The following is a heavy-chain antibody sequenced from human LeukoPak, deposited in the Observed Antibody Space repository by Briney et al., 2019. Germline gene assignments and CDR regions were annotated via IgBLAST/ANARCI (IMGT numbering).Heavy chain of an antibody. J-gene: IGHJ4*02. CDR2: IYSSGST. CDR3: ARMVYSSGYYVFDY. CDR1: GVSISSYY. V-gene: IGHV4-59*01. D-gene: IGHD3-22*01. Sequence: PSETLSLTCTVSGVSISSYYWTWIRQPPGKGLEWIGYIYSSGSTNYNPSLMGRVTLSVDTSKNQFSLKLSSVTAADTAVYYCARMVYSSGYYVFDYWGQGTLVSVSS.